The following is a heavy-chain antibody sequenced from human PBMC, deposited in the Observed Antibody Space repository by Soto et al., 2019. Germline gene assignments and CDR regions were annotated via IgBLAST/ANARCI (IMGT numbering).Heavy chain of an antibody. Sequence: SETLSLTCTVSGGSISSGGYYWGWIRQHPGKGLEWIGYIYYSGSTYYNPSLKSRVTISVDTSKNQFSLKLSSVTAADTAVYYCARGVSGIKLWFIYYGMDVWGQGTTVTVSS. CDR2: IYYSGST. CDR1: GGSISSGGYY. CDR3: ARGVSGIKLWFIYYGMDV. J-gene: IGHJ6*02. D-gene: IGHD5-18*01. V-gene: IGHV4-31*03.